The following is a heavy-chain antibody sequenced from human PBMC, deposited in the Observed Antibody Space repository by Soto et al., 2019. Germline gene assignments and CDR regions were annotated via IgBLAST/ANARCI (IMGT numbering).Heavy chain of an antibody. CDR3: ARGGTDDFWSGYYMGYYYGMDV. CDR1: GGSISSYY. J-gene: IGHJ6*02. V-gene: IGHV4-59*01. Sequence: ETLSLTCTVSGGSISSYYWSWIRQPPGKGREWIGYIYNSGSTNYNPSLKSRVTISVDTSKDHFSLKLSSVTAAETAVYYCARGGTDDFWSGYYMGYYYGMDVWGQGTTVTVSS. D-gene: IGHD3-3*01. CDR2: IYNSGST.